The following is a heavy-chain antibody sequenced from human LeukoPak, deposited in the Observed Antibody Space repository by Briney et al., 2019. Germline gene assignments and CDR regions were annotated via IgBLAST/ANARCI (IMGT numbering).Heavy chain of an antibody. V-gene: IGHV4-30-4*01. CDR3: ARGTAYSGSYSKRAIFDY. Sequence: SETLSLTCTVSGDSISSGDYYWSWIRQPPGKGLEWIGYIYYSGNTYYNPSLKSRVTISLDTSKNQFSLKLTSVTAADTAVYYCARGTAYSGSYSKRAIFDYWGQGTLVTVSS. CDR2: IYYSGNT. J-gene: IGHJ4*02. D-gene: IGHD1-26*01. CDR1: GDSISSGDYY.